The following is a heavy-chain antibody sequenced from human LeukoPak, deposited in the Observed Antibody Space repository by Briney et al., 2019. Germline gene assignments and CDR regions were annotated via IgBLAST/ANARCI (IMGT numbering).Heavy chain of an antibody. J-gene: IGHJ4*02. CDR1: GYTFTSFG. CDR2: ISAYNGNT. V-gene: IGHV1-18*01. CDR3: TRDLGVDTTMIFFDY. Sequence: GASVKVSCKASGYTFTSFGISWVRQAPGQGLEWMGWISAYNGNTNYAQKLQGRVTMTTDTSTSTAYTETRSLRSDDTAVYYCTRDLGVDTTMIFFDYWGQGSLVTVSS. D-gene: IGHD5-18*01.